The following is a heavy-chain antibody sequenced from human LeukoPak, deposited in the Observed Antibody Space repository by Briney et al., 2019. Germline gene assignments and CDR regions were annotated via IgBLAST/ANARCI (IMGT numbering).Heavy chain of an antibody. J-gene: IGHJ4*02. CDR1: GFSFSTYS. Sequence: SGGSLRLSCEASGFSFSTYSMNWVRQAPGKGLEWVSSISGTSSYIFYADSLKGRFTVSRDNAKNSLYLQMNSLGAEDTAVYYCGQTRGLWGQGTLVTVSS. CDR2: ISGTSSYI. CDR3: GQTRGL. V-gene: IGHV3-21*01.